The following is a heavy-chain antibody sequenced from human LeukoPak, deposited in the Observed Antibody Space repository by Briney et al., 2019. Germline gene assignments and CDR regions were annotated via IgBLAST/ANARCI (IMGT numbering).Heavy chain of an antibody. CDR3: ARVLSSSRYVYFDY. Sequence: GGSLRLSCAASGFTFSSYSMNWVRQAPGKGLEWVSSISSSSSYIYYADSVKGRFTISRDNAKNSLYLQMNSLRAEDTAVYYCARVLSSSRYVYFDYWGQGTLVTVSS. CDR1: GFTFSSYS. CDR2: ISSSSSYI. D-gene: IGHD6-13*01. J-gene: IGHJ4*02. V-gene: IGHV3-21*01.